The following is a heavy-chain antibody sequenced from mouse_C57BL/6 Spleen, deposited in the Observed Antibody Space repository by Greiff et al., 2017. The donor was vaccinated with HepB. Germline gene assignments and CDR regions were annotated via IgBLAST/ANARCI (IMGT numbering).Heavy chain of an antibody. V-gene: IGHV3-6*01. CDR1: GYSITSGYY. CDR2: ISYDGSN. Sequence: EVQVVESGPGLVKPSQSLSLTCSVPGYSITSGYYWNWLRQFPGNKLEWMGYISYDGSNNYNPSLKNRISITRDTSKNQFFLKLNSVTTEDTATYYCARGEDGAWFAYWGQGTLVTVSA. CDR3: ARGEDGAWFAY. J-gene: IGHJ3*01.